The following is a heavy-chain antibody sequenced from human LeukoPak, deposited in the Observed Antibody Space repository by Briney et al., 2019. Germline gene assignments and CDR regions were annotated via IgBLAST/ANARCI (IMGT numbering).Heavy chain of an antibody. Sequence: WASVKVSCKASGGTFSSYAISWVRQAPGQGLEWMGGIIPIFGTANYAQKFQGRVTITADKSTSTAYMELSSLRSEDTAVYYCARIIAAAGTRTFDYWGQGTLVTVSS. CDR3: ARIIAAAGTRTFDY. CDR2: IIPIFGTA. CDR1: GGTFSSYA. J-gene: IGHJ4*02. V-gene: IGHV1-69*06. D-gene: IGHD6-13*01.